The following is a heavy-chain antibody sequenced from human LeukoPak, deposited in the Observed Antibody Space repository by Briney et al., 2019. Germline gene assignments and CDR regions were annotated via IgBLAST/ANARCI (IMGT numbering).Heavy chain of an antibody. V-gene: IGHV3-9*01. J-gene: IGHJ5*02. Sequence: GGSLRLSCAASGFTFDDFAMHWVRQVPGKGLEWVSGISWNSDIIDYADSVKGRFTISRDNAKNSLYLQMNSLRAEDTAVYYCARGGDNSNNWFDPWGQGTLVTVSS. D-gene: IGHD3-10*01. CDR2: ISWNSDII. CDR3: ARGGDNSNNWFDP. CDR1: GFTFDDFA.